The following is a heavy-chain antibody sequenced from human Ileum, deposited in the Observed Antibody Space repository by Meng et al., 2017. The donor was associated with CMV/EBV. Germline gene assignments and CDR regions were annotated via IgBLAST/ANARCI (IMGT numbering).Heavy chain of an antibody. CDR2: IHPSGIT. V-gene: IGHV4-34*01. J-gene: IGHJ4*02. D-gene: IGHD1/OR15-1a*01. Sequence: QAQLPQWGAGLLTPSETLSLTCAVHGGSLRDSYWTWIRQAPGKGLEWIGEIHPSGITNYNPSLESRVTISEDTSNNQFSLRLTSLTAGDTAVYYCARGWDNNKVGVHWGQGTLVTVSS. CDR1: GGSLRDSY. CDR3: ARGWDNNKVGVH.